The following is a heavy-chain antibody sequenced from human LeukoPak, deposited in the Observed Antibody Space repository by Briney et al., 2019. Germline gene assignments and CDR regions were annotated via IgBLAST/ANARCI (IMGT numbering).Heavy chain of an antibody. CDR2: IYYSGST. V-gene: IGHV4-31*03. CDR3: ARIGSSWPHYYSDH. J-gene: IGHJ4*02. D-gene: IGHD6-13*01. Sequence: PSQTLSLTCTVSGGSISSGGYYWSWIRQHPGKGLEWIGYIYYSGSTYYNPSLKSRVTISVDTSKNQFSLKLSSVTAADTAVYYCARIGSSWPHYYSDHWGQGTLVTVSS. CDR1: GGSISSGGYY.